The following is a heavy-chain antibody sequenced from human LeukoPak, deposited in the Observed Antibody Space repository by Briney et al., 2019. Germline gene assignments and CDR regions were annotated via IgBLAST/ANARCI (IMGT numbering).Heavy chain of an antibody. D-gene: IGHD1-26*01. V-gene: IGHV3-48*01. Sequence: GGSLRLSCAASGFTFSTYNMNWVRQAPGKGLEWVSYITSDSATIYYADSVKGRFTISRDNAKNSLYLQMNSLGGEDTAVYYCARWQVGANPFDRWGQRTLVTVSS. CDR3: ARWQVGANPFDR. J-gene: IGHJ4*02. CDR1: GFTFSTYN. CDR2: ITSDSATI.